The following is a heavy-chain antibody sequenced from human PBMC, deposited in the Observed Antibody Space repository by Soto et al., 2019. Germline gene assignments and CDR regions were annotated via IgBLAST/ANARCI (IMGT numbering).Heavy chain of an antibody. V-gene: IGHV4-4*02. D-gene: IGHD2-21*02. CDR1: GDSLSSRYW. CDR2: ISRIGTT. Sequence: TLSLTCAVSGDSLSSRYWWSWVRQAPGEGLEWIGEISRIGTTNYNPSLKSRVTISADTSKNQFSLRLNSVAAADTAMYYCTKRGDCPGDCNLNYFDSWGQGAQVTVSS. CDR3: TKRGDCPGDCNLNYFDS. J-gene: IGHJ4*02.